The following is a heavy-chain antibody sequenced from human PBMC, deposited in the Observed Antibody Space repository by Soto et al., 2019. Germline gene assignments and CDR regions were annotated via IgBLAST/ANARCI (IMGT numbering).Heavy chain of an antibody. J-gene: IGHJ4*02. CDR2: ISPYNGNT. Sequence: ASVKVSCKASGYTFSSYAISWVRQAPGQGLEWMGWISPYNGNTNYAQKLQGRVTMTTDTSTSTAYMELRSLRSDDTAVYYCARDGSYGGFDYWGQGTLVTVSS. CDR3: ARDGSYGGFDY. CDR1: GYTFSSYA. V-gene: IGHV1-18*01. D-gene: IGHD1-26*01.